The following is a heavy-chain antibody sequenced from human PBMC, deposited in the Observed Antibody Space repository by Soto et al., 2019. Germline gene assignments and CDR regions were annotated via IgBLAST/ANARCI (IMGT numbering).Heavy chain of an antibody. J-gene: IGHJ4*02. CDR2: ISSHGGRT. CDR3: VKARATGPKSDFDY. Sequence: PGGSLRLSCSASGFTFGTYTMHWVSQAPGRGPECVSTISSHGGRTFYADFVKGRFTMSSDNSKNTLYLQMSSLRLEDTAVYYCVKARATGPKSDFDYWGQGTLVTVSS. D-gene: IGHD7-27*01. V-gene: IGHV3-64D*06. CDR1: GFTFGTYT.